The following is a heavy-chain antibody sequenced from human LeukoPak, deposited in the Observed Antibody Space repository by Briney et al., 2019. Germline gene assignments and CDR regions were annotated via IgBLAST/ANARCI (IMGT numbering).Heavy chain of an antibody. CDR2: ISGSGGST. D-gene: IGHD1-14*01. Sequence: TGGSLRLSCAASGFTFSSYWMSWVRQAPGKGLEWVSAISGSGGSTYYADSVKGRFTISRDNSKNTLYLQMNSLRAEDTAVYYCAKAGVHFYYYYMDVWGKGTTVTISS. CDR3: AKAGVHFYYYYMDV. V-gene: IGHV3-23*01. CDR1: GFTFSSYW. J-gene: IGHJ6*03.